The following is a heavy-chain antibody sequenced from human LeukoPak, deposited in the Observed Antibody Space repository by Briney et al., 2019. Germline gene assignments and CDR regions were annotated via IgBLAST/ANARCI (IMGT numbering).Heavy chain of an antibody. D-gene: IGHD1-26*01. CDR3: AKGWELGS. J-gene: IGHJ5*02. V-gene: IGHV4-59*01. Sequence: SETLSLTCSVSGASINSYYWNWIRQPPGKGLEWIGNTYSSGSTNYNPSLKSRVTISLDTSKNQFSLKMSSVTAADMAVYYCAKGWELGSWGQGTLVTVSS. CDR2: TYSSGST. CDR1: GASINSYY.